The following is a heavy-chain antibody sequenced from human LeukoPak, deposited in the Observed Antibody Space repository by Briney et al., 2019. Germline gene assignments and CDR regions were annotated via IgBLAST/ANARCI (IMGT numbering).Heavy chain of an antibody. CDR2: IYYSGNT. V-gene: IGHV4-59*01. Sequence: LETLSLTSTVSGGSISSYYWGWIRERPGEGLEWIGYIYYSGNTNYNPTLTSRVTISVDTSKNQFSLKLSSVTAADTAVYYCARSGALTGYLYWGQGTLITVSS. D-gene: IGHD3-9*01. J-gene: IGHJ4*02. CDR1: GGSISSYY. CDR3: ARSGALTGYLY.